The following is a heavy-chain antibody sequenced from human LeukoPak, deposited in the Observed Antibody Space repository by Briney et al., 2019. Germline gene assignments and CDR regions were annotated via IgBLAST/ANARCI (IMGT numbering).Heavy chain of an antibody. CDR3: AKGSRDSRPYYFDF. J-gene: IGHJ4*02. CDR2: ITGSSHDT. CDR1: GFTFDNYV. D-gene: IGHD3-10*01. Sequence: GGSLRLSCVASGFTFDNYVMSWVRQAPGKGLEWVSAITGSSHDTYHADSVKGRFTISRDNSKNTLYLQMNSLRAEDMALYDCAKGSRDSRPYYFDFWGQGTLVTVSS. V-gene: IGHV3-23*01.